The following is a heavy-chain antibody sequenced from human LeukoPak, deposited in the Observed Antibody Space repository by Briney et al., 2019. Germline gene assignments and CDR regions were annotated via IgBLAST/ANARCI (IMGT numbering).Heavy chain of an antibody. V-gene: IGHV1-69*05. CDR1: GGTFSSYA. Sequence: GASVKVSCKASGGTFSSYAISWVRQAPGQGLEWMGGIIPIFGTANYAQKFQGRVTITTDESTSTAYMELSSLRSEDTAVYYCARQQVAATAVFFDYWGQGTLVTVSS. D-gene: IGHD2-15*01. CDR2: IIPIFGTA. CDR3: ARQQVAATAVFFDY. J-gene: IGHJ4*02.